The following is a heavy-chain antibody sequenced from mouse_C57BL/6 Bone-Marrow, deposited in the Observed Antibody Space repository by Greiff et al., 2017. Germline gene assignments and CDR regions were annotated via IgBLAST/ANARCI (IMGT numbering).Heavy chain of an antibody. CDR2: ISSGGSYT. V-gene: IGHV5-6*01. CDR1: GFTFSSYG. J-gene: IGHJ3*01. CDR3: ARLFQYDYDEAY. Sequence: EVKLVESGGDLVKPGGSLKLSCAASGFTFSSYGMSWVRQTPDKRLEWVGTISSGGSYTYYPDSVKGRCTLSRDSAKNTRYLQMSSLTSEDTAMYDCARLFQYDYDEAYWGQGKLVTVSA. D-gene: IGHD2-4*01.